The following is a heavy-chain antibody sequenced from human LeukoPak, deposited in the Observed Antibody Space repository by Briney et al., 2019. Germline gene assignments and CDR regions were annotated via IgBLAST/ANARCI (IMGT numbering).Heavy chain of an antibody. CDR2: MNQDGSEK. Sequence: PGGSLRLSCTASGFTFSNYWMSWVRQAPGKGLEWVANMNQDGSEKDYVDSVKGRFTISRDNARNSLYLQMSSLRAEDTAVYYCATYTHWVAGDVWGQGTTVTVSS. CDR3: ATYTHWVAGDV. CDR1: GFTFSNYW. D-gene: IGHD3-16*01. V-gene: IGHV3-7*01. J-gene: IGHJ6*02.